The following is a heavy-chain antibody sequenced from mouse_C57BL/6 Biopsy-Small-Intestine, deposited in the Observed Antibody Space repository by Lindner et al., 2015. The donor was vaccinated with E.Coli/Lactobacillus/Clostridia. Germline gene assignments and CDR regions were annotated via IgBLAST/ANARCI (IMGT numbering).Heavy chain of an antibody. V-gene: IGHV1-31*01. Sequence: VQLQESGPELVKPGASVKIPCKASGYTFTDYKMDWVKQSHGNILDWIGYIYPYNDVSSFNQKFKGKATLTIDKSSNTAYMELRSLTSEDSAVYYCARDGHYFDYWGQGTTLTVSS. CDR3: ARDGHYFDY. CDR2: IYPYNDVS. CDR1: GYTFTDYK. D-gene: IGHD1-1*01. J-gene: IGHJ2*01.